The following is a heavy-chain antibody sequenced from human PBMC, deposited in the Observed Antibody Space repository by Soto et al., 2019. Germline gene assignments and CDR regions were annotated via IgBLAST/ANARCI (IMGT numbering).Heavy chain of an antibody. J-gene: IGHJ6*02. CDR1: GFTFSSYG. CDR2: IWYDGSNK. V-gene: IGHV3-33*01. Sequence: GGSLRLSCAASGFTFSSYGMHWVRQAPGKGLEWVAVIWYDGSNKYYADSVKGRFTISRDNSKNTLYLQMNSLRAEDTAVYYCARGERAAARYYYGMDVWGQGTTVTVSS. D-gene: IGHD6-13*01. CDR3: ARGERAAARYYYGMDV.